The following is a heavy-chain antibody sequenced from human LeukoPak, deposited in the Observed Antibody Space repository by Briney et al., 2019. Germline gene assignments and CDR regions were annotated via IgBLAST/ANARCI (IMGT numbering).Heavy chain of an antibody. V-gene: IGHV4-38-2*02. J-gene: IGHJ3*02. CDR2: IYHSGST. D-gene: IGHD3-10*01. Sequence: SETLSLTCTVSGYSISSGYYWGWIRQPPGKGLEWIGSIYHSGSTYYNPSLKSRVTISVDTSKNQFSLKLSSVTAADTAVYYCASLDYYGSGTKVAFEIWGQGTMVTVSS. CDR3: ASLDYYGSGTKVAFEI. CDR1: GYSISSGYY.